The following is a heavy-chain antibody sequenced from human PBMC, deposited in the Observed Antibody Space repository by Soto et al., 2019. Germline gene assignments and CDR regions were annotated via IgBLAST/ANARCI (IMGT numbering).Heavy chain of an antibody. Sequence: QVQLVESGGGVVQPGRSLRLSCAASGFTFSSYGMHWVRQAPGKGLEWVAVIWYDGSNKYYADSVKGRFTISRDNSKNTLYLQMNSLRAEDTAVYYCARAGAVAGRGAGFDYWGQGTLVTVSS. CDR1: GFTFSSYG. CDR3: ARAGAVAGRGAGFDY. V-gene: IGHV3-33*01. J-gene: IGHJ4*02. D-gene: IGHD6-19*01. CDR2: IWYDGSNK.